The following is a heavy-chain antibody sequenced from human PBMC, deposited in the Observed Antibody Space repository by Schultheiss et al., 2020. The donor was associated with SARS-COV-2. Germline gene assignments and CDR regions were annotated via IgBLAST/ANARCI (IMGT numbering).Heavy chain of an antibody. CDR3: ARFCGGDCLFYY. CDR1: GGSISSYY. CDR2: IYTSGST. J-gene: IGHJ4*02. V-gene: IGHV4-4*07. D-gene: IGHD2-21*01. Sequence: SQTLSLTCTVSGGSISSYYWSWIRQPAGKGLEWIGRIYTSGSTDYNPSLKSRVTISIDTSKNQFSLKLSSVTAADTAVYYCARFCGGDCLFYYWGQGTLVTVSS.